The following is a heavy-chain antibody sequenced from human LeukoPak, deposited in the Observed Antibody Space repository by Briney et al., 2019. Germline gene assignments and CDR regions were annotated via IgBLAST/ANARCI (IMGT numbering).Heavy chain of an antibody. J-gene: IGHJ4*02. CDR3: ARGRDSSGYLPRTFDY. CDR2: ISAYNGNT. Sequence: ASVKVSCKASGYTFTSYGISWVRQAPGQGLEWMGWISAYNGNTNYAQKFQGRVTITADESTSTAYMELSSLRSEDTAVYYCARGRDSSGYLPRTFDYWGQGTLVTVSS. V-gene: IGHV1-18*01. D-gene: IGHD3-22*01. CDR1: GYTFTSYG.